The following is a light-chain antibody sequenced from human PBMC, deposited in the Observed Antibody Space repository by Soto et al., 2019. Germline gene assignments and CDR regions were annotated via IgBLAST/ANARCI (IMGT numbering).Light chain of an antibody. V-gene: IGKV1-33*01. Sequence: DIQMTQSPSSLSASVGDRVTITCQANQDISNYLNWYQQKPGKAPKLLIYDASNLETGGPSRFSGSGSGTDFTFTISSLQPEDIATYYCHQYDNLPFTFGPGTKVDIK. CDR2: DAS. CDR1: QDISNY. CDR3: HQYDNLPFT. J-gene: IGKJ3*01.